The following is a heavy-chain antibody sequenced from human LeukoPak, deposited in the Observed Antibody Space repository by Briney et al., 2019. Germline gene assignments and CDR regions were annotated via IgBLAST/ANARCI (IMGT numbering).Heavy chain of an antibody. J-gene: IGHJ4*02. Sequence: PGGSLRLSCAASGFTFSDYYMSWIRQAPGKGLEWVSYISSSGSTKYYADTVKGRFTISRDNAKNSLYLQMNSLRAEDTAVYYCARAPKDSSSWYLQGYYFDYWGQGTLVTVSS. CDR1: GFTFSDYY. V-gene: IGHV3-11*01. CDR2: ISSSGSTK. CDR3: ARAPKDSSSWYLQGYYFDY. D-gene: IGHD6-13*01.